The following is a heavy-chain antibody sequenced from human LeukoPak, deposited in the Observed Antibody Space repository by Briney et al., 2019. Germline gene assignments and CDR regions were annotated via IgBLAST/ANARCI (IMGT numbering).Heavy chain of an antibody. CDR3: ARDLGRGVFDY. Sequence: GGSLRLSCAASGFTFSSYAMSWVRQAPGKGLEWVSSISSSSSYIYYADSVKGRFTISRDNAKNSLYLQMNSLRAEDTAVYYCARDLGRGVFDYWGQGTLVTVSS. CDR1: GFTFSSYA. J-gene: IGHJ4*02. D-gene: IGHD3-16*01. V-gene: IGHV3-21*01. CDR2: ISSSSSYI.